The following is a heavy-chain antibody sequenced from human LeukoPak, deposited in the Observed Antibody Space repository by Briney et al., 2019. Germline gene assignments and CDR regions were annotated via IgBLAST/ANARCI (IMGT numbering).Heavy chain of an antibody. CDR2: INHSGST. J-gene: IGHJ3*02. Sequence: SETLSLTCTVSGGSISSSSYYWSWIRQPPGKGLEWIGEINHSGSTNYNPSLKSRVTISVDTSKNQFSLKLSSVTAADTAVYYCARGLTIWFGESDDAFDIWGQGTMVTVSS. CDR1: GGSISSSSYY. D-gene: IGHD3-10*01. V-gene: IGHV4-39*07. CDR3: ARGLTIWFGESDDAFDI.